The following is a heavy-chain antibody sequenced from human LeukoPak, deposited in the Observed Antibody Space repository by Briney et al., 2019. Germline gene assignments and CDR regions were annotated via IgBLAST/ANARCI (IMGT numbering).Heavy chain of an antibody. D-gene: IGHD1-26*01. J-gene: IGHJ4*02. CDR3: AREVSGSYYFDY. V-gene: IGHV3-74*01. CDR2: INSDGSST. CDR1: GFTFCSYW. Sequence: GGSLRLSCAASGFTFCSYWMHWVRQAPGKGLVWVSRINSDGSSTSYADSVKGRFTISRDNAKNTLYLQMNSLRAEDTAVYYCAREVSGSYYFDYWGQGTLVTVSS.